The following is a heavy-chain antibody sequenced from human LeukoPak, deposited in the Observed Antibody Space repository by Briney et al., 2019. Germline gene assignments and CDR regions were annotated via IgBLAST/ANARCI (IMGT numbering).Heavy chain of an antibody. D-gene: IGHD2-2*01. J-gene: IGHJ4*02. V-gene: IGHV1-18*04. CDR1: GYTFTSYG. CDR3: AREHCSSTSCYPPKDY. CDR2: ISAYNGNT. Sequence: ASVKVSCKASGYTFTSYGISWVRQAPGQRLEWMGWISAYNGNTNYAQKLQGRVTMTTDTSTSTAYMELRSLRSDDTAVYYCAREHCSSTSCYPPKDYWGQGTLVTVSS.